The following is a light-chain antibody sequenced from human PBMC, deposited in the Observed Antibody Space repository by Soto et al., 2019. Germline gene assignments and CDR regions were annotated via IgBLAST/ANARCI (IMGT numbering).Light chain of an antibody. CDR1: QSVTSY. V-gene: IGKV3-11*01. CDR3: QQRSSWPWT. J-gene: IGKJ1*01. Sequence: EIVMTQSPATLSLSPGERATLSCRASQSVTSYLAWYQQKPGQAPRLLIYHASNRATGLPARFSGGGSGTDFTLTISSLEPEDFAVSYCQQRSSWPWTFGQGTKVEIK. CDR2: HAS.